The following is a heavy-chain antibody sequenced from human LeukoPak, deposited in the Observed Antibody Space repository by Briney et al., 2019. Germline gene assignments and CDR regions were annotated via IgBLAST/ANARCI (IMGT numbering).Heavy chain of an antibody. CDR3: ARDTAEYYYDSSGWESYWYFDL. V-gene: IGHV3-11*01. CDR2: ISSSGSTI. D-gene: IGHD3-22*01. Sequence: PGGSLRLSCAASGFTFSDYYMSWIRQAPGKGLEWVSYISSSGSTIYYADSVKGRFTISRDSAKNSLYLQMNSLRAEDTAVYYCARDTAEYYYDSSGWESYWYFDLWGRGTLVTVSS. CDR1: GFTFSDYY. J-gene: IGHJ2*01.